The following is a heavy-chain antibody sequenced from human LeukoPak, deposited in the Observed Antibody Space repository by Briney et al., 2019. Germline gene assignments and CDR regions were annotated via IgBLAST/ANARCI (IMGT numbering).Heavy chain of an antibody. J-gene: IGHJ4*02. D-gene: IGHD2-21*02. CDR2: IYHSGDT. CDR1: GASVSSPSYY. CDR3: ARDWGPSYCGGDCYLFDY. Sequence: SETLSLTCTVSGASVSSPSYYWSWIRQSPGKELEWIGYIYHSGDTNYNPTLKSRVTISADMSKSHFSLRLSSATAADTAIYYCARDWGPSYCGGDCYLFDYWGPGTLVTVSS. V-gene: IGHV4-61*03.